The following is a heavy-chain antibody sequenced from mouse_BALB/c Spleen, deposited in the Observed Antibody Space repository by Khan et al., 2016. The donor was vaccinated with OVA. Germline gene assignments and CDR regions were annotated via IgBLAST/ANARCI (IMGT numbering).Heavy chain of an antibody. V-gene: IGHV1S136*01. CDR2: IYPYNDDT. Sequence: IQLVQSGPELVKPGASVKMSCKASGYTFTSYVMHWVRQKPGQGLEWIGYIYPYNDDTKYNEKIKGKATLTSDKSSSTAYMELTSLTSEYSAVYYCARNYGYDVYFDYWGQGTTLTVSS. CDR3: ARNYGYDVYFDY. D-gene: IGHD2-14*01. J-gene: IGHJ2*01. CDR1: GYTFTSYV.